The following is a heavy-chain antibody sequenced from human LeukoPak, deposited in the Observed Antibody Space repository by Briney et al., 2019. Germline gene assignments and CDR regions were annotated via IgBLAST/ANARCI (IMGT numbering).Heavy chain of an antibody. CDR3: AKGGVLYYYDSSGTTTFDV. V-gene: IGHV3-23*01. Sequence: GGSLRLSCAASGFTFSSYAMSWVRQAPGKGLEWVSAISGSGGSTYYADSVKGRFTISRDNSKNTLYLQMNSLRAEDTAVYYRAKGGVLYYYDSSGTTTFDVWGKGTTVTVSS. J-gene: IGHJ6*04. CDR2: ISGSGGST. CDR1: GFTFSSYA. D-gene: IGHD3-22*01.